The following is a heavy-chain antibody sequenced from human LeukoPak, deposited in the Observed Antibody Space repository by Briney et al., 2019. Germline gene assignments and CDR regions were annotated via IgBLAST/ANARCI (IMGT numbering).Heavy chain of an antibody. Sequence: SVKVSCKASGGTFSSYAISWVRQAPGQGLEWMGGIIPIFGTANYAQKFQGRVTITADESTSTAYMELSSLRSDDTAVYYCARSAVRYFDWSLGVVGWFDPWGQGTLVTVSS. D-gene: IGHD3-9*01. J-gene: IGHJ5*02. CDR1: GGTFSSYA. CDR3: ARSAVRYFDWSLGVVGWFDP. V-gene: IGHV1-69*13. CDR2: IIPIFGTA.